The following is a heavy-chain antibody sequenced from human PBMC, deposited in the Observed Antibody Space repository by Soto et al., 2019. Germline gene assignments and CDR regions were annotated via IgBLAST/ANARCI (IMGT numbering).Heavy chain of an antibody. CDR3: ASARCSGGSCYYYYYGMDV. CDR1: GGTFSSYA. V-gene: IGHV1-69*01. D-gene: IGHD2-15*01. Sequence: QVQLVQSGAEVKKPGSSVKVSCKASGGTFSSYAISWVRQAPGQGLEWMGGLIPIFGTANYAQKFQGRVTITADESTSTAYMELSSLRSEDTAVYYCASARCSGGSCYYYYYGMDVWGQGTTVTVSS. CDR2: LIPIFGTA. J-gene: IGHJ6*02.